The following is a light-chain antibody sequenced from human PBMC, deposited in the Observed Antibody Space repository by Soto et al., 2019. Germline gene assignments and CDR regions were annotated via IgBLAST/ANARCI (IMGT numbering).Light chain of an antibody. Sequence: EIVLTQSPGTLSLSPWEGATLSCRASQSVSSSYLAWYQQKPGQAPRLLIYGASSRATGIPDRFSGGGSGTDFTLTISRLEPEDFAVYYCQQYDNSPWTFGQGTKVEIK. CDR3: QQYDNSPWT. V-gene: IGKV3-20*01. CDR2: GAS. J-gene: IGKJ1*01. CDR1: QSVSSSY.